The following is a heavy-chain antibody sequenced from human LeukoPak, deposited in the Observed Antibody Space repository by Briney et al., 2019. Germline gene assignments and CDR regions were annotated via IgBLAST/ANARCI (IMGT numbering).Heavy chain of an antibody. D-gene: IGHD3-3*01. V-gene: IGHV4-59*01. CDR2: IYYSGST. CDR3: AREKRGDYDFWSGSSYYYYYMDV. Sequence: KPSETLSLTCTVSGGSISSYYWSWIRQPPGKGLEWIGYIYYSGSTNYNPSLKSRVTISVDASKNQFSLKLSSVTDADTAVYYCAREKRGDYDFWSGSSYYYYYMDVWGKGTTVTVSS. CDR1: GGSISSYY. J-gene: IGHJ6*03.